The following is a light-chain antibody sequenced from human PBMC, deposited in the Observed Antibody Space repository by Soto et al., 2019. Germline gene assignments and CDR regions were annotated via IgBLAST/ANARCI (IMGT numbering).Light chain of an antibody. CDR1: SSNIGAGYD. CDR3: QSHDSSLNSWV. CDR2: GNT. V-gene: IGLV1-40*01. Sequence: QLVLTQPPSMSGAPGQRVTISCTGSSSNIGAGYDVHWYQLLPGTAPKLLIYGNTNRPSGVPDRFSGSKSGTSASLAITGLRAADEADYYCQSHDSSLNSWVFGGGTKLTVL. J-gene: IGLJ3*02.